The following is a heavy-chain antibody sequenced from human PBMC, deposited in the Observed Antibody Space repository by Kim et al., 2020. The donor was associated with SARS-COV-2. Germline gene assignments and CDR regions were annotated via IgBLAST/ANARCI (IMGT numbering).Heavy chain of an antibody. CDR3: ARSRNRNYYYYMDV. J-gene: IGHJ6*03. Sequence: GGSLRLSCAASGFTFSSYAMHWVRQAPGKGLEWVAVISYDGSNKYYADSVKGRFTISRDNSKNTLYLQMNSLRAEDTAVYYCARSRNRNYYYYMDVWGKG. CDR2: ISYDGSNK. D-gene: IGHD4-4*01. CDR1: GFTFSSYA. V-gene: IGHV3-30-3*01.